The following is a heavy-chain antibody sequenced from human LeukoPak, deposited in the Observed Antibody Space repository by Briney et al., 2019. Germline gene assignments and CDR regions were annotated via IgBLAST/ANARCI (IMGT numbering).Heavy chain of an antibody. D-gene: IGHD6-13*01. CDR2: IYYSGST. J-gene: IGHJ4*02. CDR1: GGSLSSYY. CDR3: ARPRQQLVYSYDY. Sequence: PSETLSLTCTVSGGSLSSYYWSWIRQPPGKGLEWIGYIYYSGSTNYNPSLRSRVTISVDTSKNQFSLKLSSVTAADTAVYYCARPRQQLVYSYDYWGQGTLVTVSS. V-gene: IGHV4-59*01.